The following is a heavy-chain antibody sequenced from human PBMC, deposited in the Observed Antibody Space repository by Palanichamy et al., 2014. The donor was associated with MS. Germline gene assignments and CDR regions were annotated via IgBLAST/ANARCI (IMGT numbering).Heavy chain of an antibody. D-gene: IGHD3-22*01. V-gene: IGHV3-30*18. Sequence: QVQLVESGGGAVQPGRSLRLSCAASGFTFSSYDMHWVRQAPGKGLEWVAVISYDGSNKYYADSVKGRFTISRDNSKNTLYLQMNSLRAEDTAVYYCAKAKHSSGYSYFDYWGQGTLVTVSS. CDR1: GFTFSSYD. J-gene: IGHJ4*02. CDR3: AKAKHSSGYSYFDY. CDR2: ISYDGSNK.